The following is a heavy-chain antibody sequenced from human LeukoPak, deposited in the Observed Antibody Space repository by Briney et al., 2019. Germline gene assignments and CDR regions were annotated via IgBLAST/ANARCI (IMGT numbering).Heavy chain of an antibody. CDR3: ARAGGFFSPFGY. J-gene: IGHJ4*02. Sequence: SETLSLTCTVSGGSISSGGYYWSWIRQHPGKGLEWIGYIYYSGSTYYNPSLKSRVTISVDTSKNQFSLKLTSVTAADTAVYFCARAGGFFSPFGYWGQGTLVTVSS. D-gene: IGHD3-3*01. CDR2: IYYSGST. V-gene: IGHV4-31*03. CDR1: GGSISSGGYY.